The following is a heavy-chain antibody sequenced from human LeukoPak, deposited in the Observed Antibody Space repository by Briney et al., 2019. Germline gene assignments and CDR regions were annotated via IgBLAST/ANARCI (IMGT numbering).Heavy chain of an antibody. CDR2: ISSSGSTT. Sequence: AGGSLRLSCAASGFTFSSYAMSWVRQAPGKGLEWVSYISSSGSTTYYADSVKGRFTISRDNAKNSLYLQMSSLRGEDTAVYYCARGGAVAGLYWGQGTLVTVSS. CDR1: GFTFSSYA. J-gene: IGHJ4*02. D-gene: IGHD6-19*01. CDR3: ARGGAVAGLY. V-gene: IGHV3-48*03.